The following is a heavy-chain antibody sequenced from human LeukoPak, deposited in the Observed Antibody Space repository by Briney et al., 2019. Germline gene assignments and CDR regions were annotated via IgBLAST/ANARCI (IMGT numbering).Heavy chain of an antibody. CDR3: ARHIALRNWFNA. CDR2: IYYSGST. D-gene: IGHD2-21*01. CDR1: GGSISSSSYY. Sequence: SETLSLTCTVSGGSISSSSYYWGWIRQPPGKELEWIGSIYYSGSTYYNPSLKSRVTISVDTSKNQFSLKLSSVTATDTAVYYWARHIALRNWFNACSQGTLVSVSS. V-gene: IGHV4-39*01. J-gene: IGHJ5*02.